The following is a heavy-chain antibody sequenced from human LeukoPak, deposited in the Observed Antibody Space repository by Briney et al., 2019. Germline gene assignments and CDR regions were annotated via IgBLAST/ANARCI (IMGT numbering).Heavy chain of an antibody. CDR2: ISVYNGNT. Sequence: ASVKVSCKATGYTFTSYGISWVRQAPGQGLEWMGWISVYNGNTNYAQKLQGRVTMTTDTSTSTAYMELRSLRSDDTAVYYCARDQLSRGVWFDPWGQGTLVTVSS. J-gene: IGHJ5*02. D-gene: IGHD1-1*01. CDR3: ARDQLSRGVWFDP. CDR1: GYTFTSYG. V-gene: IGHV1-18*01.